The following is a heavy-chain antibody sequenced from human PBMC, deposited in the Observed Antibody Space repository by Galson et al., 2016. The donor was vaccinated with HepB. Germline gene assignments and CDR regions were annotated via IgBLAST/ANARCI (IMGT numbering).Heavy chain of an antibody. CDR2: IYYSGST. CDR1: GGSISSYY. CDR3: ARHRRGWFDP. Sequence: SETLSLTCTVSGGSISSYYWTWIRQPPGKGLEWIGYIYYSGSTNYNPSLKSRVTISVDTSKNQFSLKLSSVTAADTALYYCARHRRGWFDPWGQGTLATVSS. J-gene: IGHJ5*02. D-gene: IGHD3-10*01. V-gene: IGHV4-59*01.